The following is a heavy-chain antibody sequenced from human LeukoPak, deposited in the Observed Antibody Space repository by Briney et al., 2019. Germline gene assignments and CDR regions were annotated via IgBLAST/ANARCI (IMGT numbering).Heavy chain of an antibody. CDR1: GIPFSDYY. Sequence: PGGSLRLSCVVSGIPFSDYYMNWIRQTPGKGLEWISYISASSSYTDYADSVKGRFTISRDNAQNALFLQMNRLRVEDTAVYYCAAGTAADYWGQGTLVTVSS. CDR2: ISASSSYT. J-gene: IGHJ4*02. V-gene: IGHV3-11*03. CDR3: AAGTAADY. D-gene: IGHD6-13*01.